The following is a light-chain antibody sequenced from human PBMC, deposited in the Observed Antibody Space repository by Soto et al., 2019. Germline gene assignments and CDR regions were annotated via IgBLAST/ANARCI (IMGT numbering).Light chain of an antibody. J-gene: IGLJ1*01. V-gene: IGLV2-23*02. CDR2: EVS. Sequence: QSVLTQPASVSGSPGQSITISCTGTSSDGGSYNLVSWYQQHPGKAPKLMIYEVSKRPSGVSNRCSGSKSGNTASLTISGLQAEDEADYYCCSYAGSSTYVFGTGTKVTVL. CDR3: CSYAGSSTYV. CDR1: SSDGGSYNL.